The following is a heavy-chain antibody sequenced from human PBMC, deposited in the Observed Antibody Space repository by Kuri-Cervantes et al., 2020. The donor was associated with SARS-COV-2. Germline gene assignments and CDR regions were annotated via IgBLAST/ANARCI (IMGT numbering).Heavy chain of an antibody. CDR1: GGSFSGYY. CDR2: INHSGST. V-gene: IGHV4-34*01. J-gene: IGHJ4*02. CDR3: ARGRIRPFDY. Sequence: SQPLSLTCAVYGGSFSGYYWSWIRQPPGKGLEWIGEINHSGSTNYNPSLKSRVTISVDTSKNQFSLKLSSVTAADTAVYYCARGRIRPFDYWGQGTLVTVSS.